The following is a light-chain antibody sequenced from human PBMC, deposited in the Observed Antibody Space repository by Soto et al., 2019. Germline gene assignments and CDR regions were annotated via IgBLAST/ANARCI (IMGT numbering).Light chain of an antibody. Sequence: DIQMTQSPSTLSGSVGDRVTITCRARQTISSWLAWYQQKPGKAPKLLINKASTLKSGVPSRFRGSGSGTEFTLTISSLQPHDFAPYYCQHYNSYSEAFSQGTKVELK. J-gene: IGKJ1*01. CDR2: KAS. V-gene: IGKV1-5*03. CDR1: QTISSW. CDR3: QHYNSYSEA.